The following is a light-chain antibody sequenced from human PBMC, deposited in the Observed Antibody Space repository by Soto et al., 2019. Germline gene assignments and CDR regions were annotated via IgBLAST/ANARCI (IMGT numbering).Light chain of an antibody. Sequence: QSALTQPASVSGSPGQSITISCTGTSSDVGSYNLVSWYQQHPGKAPKLMIFEGSKRPSGDSSRFSGSKSGNTASLTISGLQAEYEDDYYCCSYAGSSFVVFGGGTKLTVL. V-gene: IGLV2-23*01. CDR2: EGS. CDR1: SSDVGSYNL. CDR3: CSYAGSSFVV. J-gene: IGLJ2*01.